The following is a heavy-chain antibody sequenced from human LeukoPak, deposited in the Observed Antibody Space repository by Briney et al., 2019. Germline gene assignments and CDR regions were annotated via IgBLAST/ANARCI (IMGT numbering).Heavy chain of an antibody. J-gene: IGHJ3*02. D-gene: IGHD3-10*01. CDR2: ISSSSSYI. V-gene: IGHV3-21*01. CDR3: ARAMVRGVISAFDI. Sequence: GGSLRLSCAASGFTFSSYSMNWVRQAPGKGLEWVSSISSSSSYIYYADSVKGRFTISRDNAKNSLYLQMNSLRAEDTAVYYCARAMVRGVISAFDIWGQGTMVTVSS. CDR1: GFTFSSYS.